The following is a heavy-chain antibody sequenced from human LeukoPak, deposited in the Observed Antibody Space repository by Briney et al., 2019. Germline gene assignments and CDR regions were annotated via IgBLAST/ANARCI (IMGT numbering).Heavy chain of an antibody. V-gene: IGHV3-74*01. J-gene: IGHJ4*02. D-gene: IGHD3-22*01. CDR2: IKSDGSST. Sequence: PAGGSLRLSCAASGFTFSSYWMHWVRQAPGKGLVWVSRIKSDGSSTSHADSVKGRFTTSRDNAKNTLYLQMNSLRAEDTAVYFCARGDSSGYYEEYWGQGTLATVSS. CDR3: ARGDSSGYYEEY. CDR1: GFTFSSYW.